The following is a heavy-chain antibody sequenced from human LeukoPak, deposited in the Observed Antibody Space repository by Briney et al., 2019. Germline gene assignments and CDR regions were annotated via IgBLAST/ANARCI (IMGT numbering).Heavy chain of an antibody. V-gene: IGHV3-73*01. CDR1: GFTFSGSA. J-gene: IGHJ4*02. D-gene: IGHD2-8*01. CDR3: TRGYGYCTNGVCWGFDY. CDR2: IRSKANSYAT. Sequence: PGGSLRLSCAASGFTFSGSAMHWVRQASGKGLEWVGRIRSKANSYATAYAASVKGRFTISRDDSKNTAYLQMNSLKTEDTAVYYCTRGYGYCTNGVCWGFDYWGQGTLVTVSS.